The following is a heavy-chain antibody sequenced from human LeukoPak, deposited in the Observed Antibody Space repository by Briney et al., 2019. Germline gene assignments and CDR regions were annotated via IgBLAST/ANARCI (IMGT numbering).Heavy chain of an antibody. CDR1: RFTPSSSW. CDR2: IMQDVSEK. Sequence: GGSLRHSCAASRFTPSSSWTSCVRPTPRTGLEWVANIMQDVSEKYYADSGRGRFSLSRDNSKSSLYLQMNSLRGEDTAVYYCARILSAYDPFDPWGEGTLVTVSS. CDR3: ARILSAYDPFDP. J-gene: IGHJ5*02. D-gene: IGHD5-12*01. V-gene: IGHV3-7*04.